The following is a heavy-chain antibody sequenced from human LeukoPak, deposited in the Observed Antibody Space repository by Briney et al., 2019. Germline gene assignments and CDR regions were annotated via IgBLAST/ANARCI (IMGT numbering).Heavy chain of an antibody. Sequence: SETLSLTCTVSGGSISSYYWSWIRQPPGKGLEWIGCIYYSGSTYYNPSLKSRVTISVDTSKNQFSLKLSSATAADTAVYYCASGRDYDFWSGYYKNAFDIWGQGTMVTVSS. J-gene: IGHJ3*02. CDR1: GGSISSYY. D-gene: IGHD3-3*01. CDR2: IYYSGST. V-gene: IGHV4-59*08. CDR3: ASGRDYDFWSGYYKNAFDI.